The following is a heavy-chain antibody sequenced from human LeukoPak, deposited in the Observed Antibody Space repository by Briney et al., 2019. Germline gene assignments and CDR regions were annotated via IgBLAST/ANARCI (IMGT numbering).Heavy chain of an antibody. CDR3: ARDSITMVRGVGRDAFDI. CDR2: IYYSGST. Sequence: SSYAMSWVRQAPGKGLAWNGSIYYSGSTYYNPSLKSRVTISVDTSKNQFSLKLSSVTAADTAVYYCARDSITMVRGVGRDAFDIWGQGTMVTVSS. J-gene: IGHJ3*02. CDR1: SSYA. D-gene: IGHD3-10*01. V-gene: IGHV4-39*07.